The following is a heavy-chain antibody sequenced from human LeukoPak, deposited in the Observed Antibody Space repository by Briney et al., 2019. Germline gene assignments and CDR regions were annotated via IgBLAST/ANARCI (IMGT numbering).Heavy chain of an antibody. CDR3: ARGATIFGVIIKHAFDI. CDR1: GGSISTYY. Sequence: SSETLSLTCTVSGGSISTYYWSWIRQPPGKGLEWIGYVYYDGSTTYNPSLKSRVTISVDTSKNQFSLRLSSVTAADTALYYCARGATIFGVIIKHAFDIWGRGTMVTVSS. CDR2: VYYDGST. D-gene: IGHD3-3*01. V-gene: IGHV4-59*01. J-gene: IGHJ3*02.